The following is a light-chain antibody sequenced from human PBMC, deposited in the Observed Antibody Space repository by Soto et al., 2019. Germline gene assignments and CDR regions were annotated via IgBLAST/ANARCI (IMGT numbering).Light chain of an antibody. J-gene: IGKJ4*01. CDR2: GAS. V-gene: IGKV3-15*01. CDR3: QQYNDWPPLT. Sequence: EVVMTQSPATLSVSPGERATLSCRASQSVNSHLAWYQQKPGQPPRLLIHGASTRATGIPARFSGSGSGTEFTLIISSLQSEDFAVCYCQQYNDWPPLTFGGGTKVEIK. CDR1: QSVNSH.